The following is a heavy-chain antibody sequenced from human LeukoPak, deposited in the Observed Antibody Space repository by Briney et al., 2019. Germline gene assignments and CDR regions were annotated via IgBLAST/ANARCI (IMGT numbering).Heavy chain of an antibody. J-gene: IGHJ4*02. CDR3: ARTRVKDFDY. D-gene: IGHD4-11*01. Sequence: GGSLRLSCVASGFTLSSYWMHWVRQSPGKGLVWVSRINNDGSSTTYADSVKGRSTIFRDNAKNTLYLQMNSLRADDTAVYFCARTRVKDFDYWGQGTLVTVSS. CDR1: GFTLSSYW. CDR2: INNDGSST. V-gene: IGHV3-74*01.